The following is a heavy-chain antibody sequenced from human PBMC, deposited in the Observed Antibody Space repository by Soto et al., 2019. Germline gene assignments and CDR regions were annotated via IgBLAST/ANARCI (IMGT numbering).Heavy chain of an antibody. V-gene: IGHV4-39*01. CDR3: ARLKRSVGSRVFRPFPNYFDY. Sequence: SETLSLTCTVSGGSISSSSYYWGWIRQPPGKGLEWIGSIYYSGSTYYNPSLKSRVTISVDTSKNQFSLKLSSVTAADTAVYYCARLKRSVGSRVFRPFPNYFDYWGQGTLVTVSS. J-gene: IGHJ4*02. D-gene: IGHD2-21*01. CDR1: GGSISSSSYY. CDR2: IYYSGST.